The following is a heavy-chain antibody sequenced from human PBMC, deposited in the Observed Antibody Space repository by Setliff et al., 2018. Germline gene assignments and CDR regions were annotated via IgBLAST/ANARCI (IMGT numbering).Heavy chain of an antibody. V-gene: IGHV4-61*09. D-gene: IGHD3-3*01. CDR1: GDSISSGSYY. CDR2: FHTGGST. Sequence: PSETLSLTCTVSGDSISSGSYYWTWIRQPAGKGLEWTGHFHTGGSTNYNRSLRSRVSMSVDTSKNQFSLKLSSVTAADTATYYCARAGPTVTFFRVLVISWWDPWGQGSLVTVSS. CDR3: ARAGPTVTFFRVLVISWWDP. J-gene: IGHJ5*02.